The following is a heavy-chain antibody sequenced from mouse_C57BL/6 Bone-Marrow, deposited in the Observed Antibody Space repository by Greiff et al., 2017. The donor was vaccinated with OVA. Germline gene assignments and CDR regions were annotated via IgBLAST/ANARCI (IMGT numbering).Heavy chain of an antibody. J-gene: IGHJ2*01. D-gene: IGHD1-1*01. CDR2: INYDGSST. CDR3: ARGGYYGSSTDVDY. Sequence: DVQLVESEGGLVQPGSSMKLSCTASGFTFSDYYMAWVRQVPEKGLEWVANINYDGSSTYYLDSLKSRFIISRDNAKNILYLQMSSLKSEDTATYYCARGGYYGSSTDVDYWGQGTTLTVSS. CDR1: GFTFSDYY. V-gene: IGHV5-16*01.